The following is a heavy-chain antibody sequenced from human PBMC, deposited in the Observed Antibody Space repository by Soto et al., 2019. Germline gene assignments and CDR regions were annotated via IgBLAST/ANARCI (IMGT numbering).Heavy chain of an antibody. D-gene: IGHD3-3*01. J-gene: IGHJ3*02. V-gene: IGHV3-30*18. CDR3: ANDRDDLGMVDDFDI. Sequence: PGGSLRLSCAASGFTFSSYGMHWVRQAPGKGLEWVAVISYDGSNKYYADSMKGRFTISRDNSKNILYLQMNSLRAEDTALYYCANDRDDLGMVDDFDIWGQGTLVTVSS. CDR2: ISYDGSNK. CDR1: GFTFSSYG.